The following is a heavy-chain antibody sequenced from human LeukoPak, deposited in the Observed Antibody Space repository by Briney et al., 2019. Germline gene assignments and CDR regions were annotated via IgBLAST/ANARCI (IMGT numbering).Heavy chain of an antibody. D-gene: IGHD3-22*01. CDR2: IYTSGST. CDR3: ARDRVKYYYDSSGYHDAFDI. Sequence: PSETLSLTCTVSGGSISSYYWSWIRQPAGKGLEWIGRIYTSGSTNYNPSLKSRVTMSVDTSKNQFSLKLSSVTAADTAVYYCARDRVKYYYDSSGYHDAFDIWGQGTMVTVSS. CDR1: GGSISSYY. V-gene: IGHV4-4*07. J-gene: IGHJ3*02.